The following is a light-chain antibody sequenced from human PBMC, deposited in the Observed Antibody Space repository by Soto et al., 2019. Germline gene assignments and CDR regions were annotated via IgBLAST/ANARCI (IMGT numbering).Light chain of an antibody. J-gene: IGKJ3*01. V-gene: IGKV1-33*01. CDR1: QDISNY. Sequence: DIQMTQSPSSLSASVGDRVTITCQASQDISNYLNWYQQKTGKAPKLLIYDATNLETGVPSRFSGSGSGTDFTCTISSLQPEDIATYYCQQYDHLRPANWVLFTLGPVTKVDIK. CDR2: DAT. CDR3: QQYDHLRPANWVLFT.